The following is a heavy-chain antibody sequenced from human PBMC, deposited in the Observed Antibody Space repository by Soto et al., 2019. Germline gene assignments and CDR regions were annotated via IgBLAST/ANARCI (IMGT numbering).Heavy chain of an antibody. CDR3: ARGKWELLANWFDP. J-gene: IGHJ5*02. CDR1: GGTFSSYA. V-gene: IGHV1-69*13. Sequence: ASVKVSCKASGGTFSSYAISWVRQAPGQGLEWMGGIIPIFGTANYAQKFQGRVTITADESTSTAYMELSSLRSEDTAVYYCARGKWELLANWFDPWGQGTLVTVSS. CDR2: IIPIFGTA. D-gene: IGHD1-26*01.